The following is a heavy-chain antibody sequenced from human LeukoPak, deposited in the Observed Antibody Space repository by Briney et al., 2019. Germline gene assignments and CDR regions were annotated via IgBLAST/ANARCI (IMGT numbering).Heavy chain of an antibody. CDR1: GGSISSYY. Sequence: SETLSLTCTVSGGSISSYYWSWIRQPPGKGLEWIGYIYYSGSTNYNPSLKSRVTISVDTSKNQFSLKLSSVTAADTAVCYCARDPNYYDSSGYSRPSGMDVWGQGTTVTVSS. CDR2: IYYSGST. CDR3: ARDPNYYDSSGYSRPSGMDV. J-gene: IGHJ6*02. V-gene: IGHV4-59*01. D-gene: IGHD3-22*01.